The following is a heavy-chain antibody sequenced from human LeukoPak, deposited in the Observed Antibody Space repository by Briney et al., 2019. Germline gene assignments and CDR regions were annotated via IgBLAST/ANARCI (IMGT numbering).Heavy chain of an antibody. CDR1: GGSISSYY. D-gene: IGHD2-15*01. CDR2: IYYSGST. V-gene: IGHV4-59*01. CDR3: ARGGYCSGGSCYWREYYYMDV. J-gene: IGHJ6*03. Sequence: SETLSLTCTVSGGSISSYYWSWIRQPPGKGLEWIGYIYYSGSTNYDPSLKSRVTISVDTSKNQFSLKLSSVTAADTAVYYCARGGYCSGGSCYWREYYYMDVWGKGTTVTISS.